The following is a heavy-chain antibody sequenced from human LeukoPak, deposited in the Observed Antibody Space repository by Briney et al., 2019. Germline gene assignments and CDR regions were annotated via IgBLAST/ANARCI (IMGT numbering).Heavy chain of an antibody. CDR2: ISSTGSNI. J-gene: IGHJ1*01. D-gene: IGHD4-23*01. CDR1: GFTFSTYE. V-gene: IGHV3-48*03. CDR3: ARGSGNQYFQH. Sequence: GGSLRLSCAASGFTFSTYEMNWVRQAPGKGLEWVSYISSTGSNIYYADSVKGRFTISRDNAKNSLYLLMNSLRTEDTAVYYCARGSGNQYFQHWGQGTLVTVPS.